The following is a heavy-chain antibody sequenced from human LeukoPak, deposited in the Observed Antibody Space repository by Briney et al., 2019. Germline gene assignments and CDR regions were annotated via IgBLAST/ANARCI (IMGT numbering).Heavy chain of an antibody. Sequence: SETLSLTCTVSGGSISSSSYYWGWIRQPPGKGLEWIGSIYYSGSTYYNPSLKSRVTISVDTSKNQFSLKLSSVTAADTAVYYCATTPTHRVTYYDSSGYFKVWGQGTLVTVSS. D-gene: IGHD3-22*01. V-gene: IGHV4-39*01. CDR1: GGSISSSSYY. CDR3: ATTPTHRVTYYDSSGYFKV. J-gene: IGHJ4*02. CDR2: IYYSGST.